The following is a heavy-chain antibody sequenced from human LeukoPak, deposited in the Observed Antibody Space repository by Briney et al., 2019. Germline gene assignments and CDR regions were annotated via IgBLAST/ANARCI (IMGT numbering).Heavy chain of an antibody. V-gene: IGHV3-23*01. Sequence: GGSLRLSCEASGLTFNLYAMMWVRQAPGKGLEWVAAIRGSGAITQYADSVKGRFTISRVNSRNTLFLQMNSLRAEDTAVYFCARDPNGDYIGAFEFWGQGTMVTVSS. CDR2: IRGSGAIT. CDR1: GLTFNLYA. D-gene: IGHD4-17*01. CDR3: ARDPNGDYIGAFEF. J-gene: IGHJ3*01.